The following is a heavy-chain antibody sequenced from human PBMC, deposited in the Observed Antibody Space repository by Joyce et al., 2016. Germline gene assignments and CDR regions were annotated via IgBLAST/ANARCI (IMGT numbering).Heavy chain of an antibody. Sequence: QVQLVESGGGVVQPGRSLRLSGAASGFSFSTYAMLWVRQAPGKALGWVSIISTDGSNKYHADSVKGRFTSSRENSKNMLYLQRSSLGAEDTAVYYCARDVGQQWLVRDWFDPWGQGTLVTVSS. CDR1: GFSFSTYA. CDR3: ARDVGQQWLVRDWFDP. CDR2: ISTDGSNK. D-gene: IGHD6-19*01. V-gene: IGHV3-30-3*01. J-gene: IGHJ5*02.